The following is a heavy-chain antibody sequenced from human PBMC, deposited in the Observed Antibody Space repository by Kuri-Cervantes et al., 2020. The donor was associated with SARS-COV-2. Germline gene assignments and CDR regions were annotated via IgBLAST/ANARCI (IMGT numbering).Heavy chain of an antibody. CDR1: GGTFSSYT. Sequence: SVKVSCKASGGTFSSYTISWVRQAPGQGLEWMGGIIPIFGTANYAQKFQGRVTITADKSTSTAYMELSSLRSEDTAVYYCATSLYYYDSSGYYENWGQGTLVTVSS. CDR3: ATSLYYYDSSGYYEN. J-gene: IGHJ4*02. D-gene: IGHD3-22*01. CDR2: IIPIFGTA. V-gene: IGHV1-69*06.